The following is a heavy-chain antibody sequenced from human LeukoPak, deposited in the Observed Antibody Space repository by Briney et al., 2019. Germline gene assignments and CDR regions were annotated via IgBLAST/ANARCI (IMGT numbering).Heavy chain of an antibody. CDR3: ARGVLPPRDWFDP. CDR1: GRSFSGYY. Sequence: SDTQSLTCAISGRSFSGYYWSWIRKPPRKGRERGGEINHSGSTNYNPSLKSRVTISVDTSKTQFSLKLSSVTAADTAVYYCARGVLPPRDWFDPWGQGTLVTVSS. V-gene: IGHV4-34*01. CDR2: INHSGST. J-gene: IGHJ5*02.